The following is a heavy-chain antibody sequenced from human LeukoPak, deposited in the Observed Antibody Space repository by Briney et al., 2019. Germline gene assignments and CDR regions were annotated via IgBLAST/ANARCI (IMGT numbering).Heavy chain of an antibody. Sequence: SETLSLTCTVSGYSISSGYYGGWIRQPPGKGLEWIGNIYHSGSTYYNPSLKSRVTISVDTSKNQFSLRLSSVTAADTAVYYCARVTGYMIEDYFDYWGQGTLVTVSS. J-gene: IGHJ4*02. CDR1: GYSISSGYY. CDR2: IYHSGST. D-gene: IGHD3-22*01. CDR3: ARVTGYMIEDYFDY. V-gene: IGHV4-38-2*02.